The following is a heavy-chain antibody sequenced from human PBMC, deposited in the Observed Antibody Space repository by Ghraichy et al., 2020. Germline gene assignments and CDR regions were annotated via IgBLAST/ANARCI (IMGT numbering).Heavy chain of an antibody. J-gene: IGHJ4*02. Sequence: SETLSLTCAVYGGSFSGYYWSWIRQPPGKGLEWIGEINHSGSTNYNPSLKSRVTISVDTSKNQFSLKLSSVTAADTAVYYCARGFTPSYSFDYWGQGTLVTVSS. D-gene: IGHD1-26*01. V-gene: IGHV4-34*01. CDR2: INHSGST. CDR3: ARGFTPSYSFDY. CDR1: GGSFSGYY.